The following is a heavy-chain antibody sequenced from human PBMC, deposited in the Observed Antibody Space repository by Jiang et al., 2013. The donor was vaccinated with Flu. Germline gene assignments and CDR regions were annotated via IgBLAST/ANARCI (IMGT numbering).Heavy chain of an antibody. V-gene: IGHV4-59*08. J-gene: IGHJ4*02. CDR3: ARHGRQYYYGSGSYYNPPYYFDY. Sequence: LEWIGYIYYSGSTNXNPSLKSRVTISVDTSKNQFSLKLSSVTAADTAVYYCARHGRQYYYGSGSYYNPPYYFDYWGQGNPGHRLL. D-gene: IGHD3-10*01. CDR2: IYYSGST.